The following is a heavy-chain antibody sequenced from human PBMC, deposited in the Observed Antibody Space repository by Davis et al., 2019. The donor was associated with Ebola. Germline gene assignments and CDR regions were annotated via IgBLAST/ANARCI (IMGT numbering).Heavy chain of an antibody. V-gene: IGHV1-3*01. CDR1: GYTFSSYA. D-gene: IGHD1-26*01. Sequence: AASVKVSCKASGYTFSSYAVHWVRQAPGQRLEWMGWINAGNGNTKYSQNFKGRVTITRDTSASTAYMELSSLRSEDTAVYYCARDRILVYSGSYWSGTDYFDYWGQGTLVTVSS. CDR2: INAGNGNT. CDR3: ARDRILVYSGSYWSGTDYFDY. J-gene: IGHJ4*02.